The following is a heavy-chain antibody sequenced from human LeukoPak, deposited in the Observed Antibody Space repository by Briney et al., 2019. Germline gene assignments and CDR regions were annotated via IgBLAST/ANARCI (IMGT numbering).Heavy chain of an antibody. Sequence: PGGSLRLSCEASGFTFSSYWMNWVRQVPGKGLEWVSCISSSGSTIYYADSVKGRFTISRDNAKNSLYLQMNSLRAEDTAVYYCARVGGPVDYWGQGTLVTVSS. J-gene: IGHJ4*02. V-gene: IGHV3-48*04. CDR2: ISSSGSTI. D-gene: IGHD3-16*01. CDR1: GFTFSSYW. CDR3: ARVGGPVDY.